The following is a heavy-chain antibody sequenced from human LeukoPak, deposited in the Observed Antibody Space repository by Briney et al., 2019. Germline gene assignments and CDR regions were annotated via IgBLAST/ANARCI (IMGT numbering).Heavy chain of an antibody. V-gene: IGHV4-34*01. D-gene: IGHD3-22*01. CDR1: GGSFSGYY. Sequence: SETLSLTCAVYGGSFSGYYWSWIRQPPGKGLEWIGEINHSGSTNYNPSLKSRVTISVDTSKNQFSLKLSSVTAEDTAVYYCAKDREYDDSCDYNGWGQGTLVTVSS. CDR3: AKDREYDDSCDYNG. CDR2: INHSGST. J-gene: IGHJ4*02.